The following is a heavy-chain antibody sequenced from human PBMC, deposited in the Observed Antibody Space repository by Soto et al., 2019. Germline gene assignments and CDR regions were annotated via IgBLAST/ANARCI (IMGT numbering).Heavy chain of an antibody. CDR3: ALSGGCSGGSNDMDV. J-gene: IGHJ6*02. V-gene: IGHV3-72*01. Sequence: EVQWVESGGGLVQPGGSLRLSCAASGLIFSDYHMDWVRQAPGKGLEWVGRIRRKANSYTTEYAASVKGRFSISRDDSKNCLYLQMNSLRTEDTPLYYCALSGGCSGGSNDMDVWGQGTTVTVSS. CDR1: GLIFSDYH. CDR2: IRRKANSYTT. D-gene: IGHD2-15*01.